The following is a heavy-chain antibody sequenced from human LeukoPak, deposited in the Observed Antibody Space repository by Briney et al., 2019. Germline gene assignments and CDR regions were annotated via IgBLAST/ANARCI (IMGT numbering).Heavy chain of an antibody. D-gene: IGHD5/OR15-5a*01. Sequence: SETLSLTCAVSGDSISNHIYYWDWIRQTPGKGLEWIGAVYYTGNAYYNPSLKSRVTISVDTSDNRFSLHLSSVNAAHTAIYYCARLRALSGHRGAFDIWGQGTLVPVSS. CDR2: VYYTGNA. J-gene: IGHJ3*02. CDR1: GDSISNHIYY. CDR3: ARLRALSGHRGAFDI. V-gene: IGHV4-39*01.